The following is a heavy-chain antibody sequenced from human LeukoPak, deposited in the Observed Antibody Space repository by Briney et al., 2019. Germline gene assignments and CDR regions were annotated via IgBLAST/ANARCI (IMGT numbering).Heavy chain of an antibody. CDR1: GGTLSSYT. CDR2: IIPILGIA. Sequence: SVKVSCKASGGTLSSYTISWVRQAPGQGLEWMGRIIPILGIANYAQKFQGRVTITADKSTSTAHIEQSSLRSEDTAVYYCAREPAGAVAGRGDYWGEGTLVTVSS. D-gene: IGHD6-19*01. CDR3: AREPAGAVAGRGDY. V-gene: IGHV1-69*04. J-gene: IGHJ4*02.